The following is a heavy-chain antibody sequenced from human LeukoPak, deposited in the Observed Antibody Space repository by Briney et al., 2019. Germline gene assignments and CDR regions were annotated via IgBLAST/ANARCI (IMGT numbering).Heavy chain of an antibody. CDR2: ISGSGGST. J-gene: IGHJ1*01. Sequence: PGGSLRLSCAASGFTFSSYAMSWVRQAPGKGLEWVSAISGSGGSTYYADSVKGRFTISRDNSKNMLYLQMNSLRAEDTAVYYCVKDLGTVTTCYFQHWGQGTLVTVSS. D-gene: IGHD4-17*01. V-gene: IGHV3-23*01. CDR1: GFTFSSYA. CDR3: VKDLGTVTTCYFQH.